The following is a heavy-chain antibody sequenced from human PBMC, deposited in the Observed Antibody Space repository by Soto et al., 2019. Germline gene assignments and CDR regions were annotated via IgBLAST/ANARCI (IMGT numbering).Heavy chain of an antibody. CDR2: IIPIFGTA. D-gene: IGHD3-9*01. CDR1: GGTFSSYA. J-gene: IGHJ4*02. V-gene: IGHV1-69*13. CDR3: ARGGIYFDWLLGYIDY. Sequence: SVKVSCKXSGGTFSSYAISWVRQAPGQGLEWMGGIIPIFGTANYAQKFQGRVTITADESTSTAYMELSSLRSEDTAVYYCARGGIYFDWLLGYIDYWGQGTLVTVSS.